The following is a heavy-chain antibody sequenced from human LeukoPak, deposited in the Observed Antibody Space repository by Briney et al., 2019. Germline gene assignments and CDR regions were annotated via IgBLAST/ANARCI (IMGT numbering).Heavy chain of an antibody. D-gene: IGHD3-16*01. CDR3: VREAGGTYAFDV. Sequence: GGSLRLSCAASGFTFNTYWMHWVRQGPGKGLVWVPRIDGDGSRASYADSVKGRFTISRDNAKDTLYLQMNSPRPEDTAVYFCVREAGGTYAFDVWGQGTMVTVSS. CDR1: GFTFNTYW. J-gene: IGHJ3*01. CDR2: IDGDGSRA. V-gene: IGHV3-74*01.